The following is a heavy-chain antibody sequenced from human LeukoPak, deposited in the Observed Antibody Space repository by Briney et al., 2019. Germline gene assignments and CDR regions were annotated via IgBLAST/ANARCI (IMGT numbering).Heavy chain of an antibody. Sequence: GRSLRLSCAASGVTFSSYAMHWVRQAPGKGQEWEAVISYDGSNKYYADSVKGRFTISRDNSKNTLYLQMNSLRAEDTAVYYCARNVLRYFDWLLHKTYFDYWGQGTLVTVSS. D-gene: IGHD3-9*01. J-gene: IGHJ4*02. CDR3: ARNVLRYFDWLLHKTYFDY. CDR1: GVTFSSYA. CDR2: ISYDGSNK. V-gene: IGHV3-30-3*01.